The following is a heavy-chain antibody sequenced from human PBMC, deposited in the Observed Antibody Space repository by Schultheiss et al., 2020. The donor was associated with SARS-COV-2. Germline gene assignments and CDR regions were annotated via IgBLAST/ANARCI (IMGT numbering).Heavy chain of an antibody. V-gene: IGHV3-21*01. Sequence: GESLKISCAASGFTFSSYSMNWVRQAPGKGLEWVSSISSSSSYIYYADSVKGRFTISRDNAKNSLYLQMNSLRAEDTAVYYCARDNSRARPDTAMAPLSDYYYYMDVWGKGTTVTVSS. D-gene: IGHD5-18*01. CDR2: ISSSSSYI. CDR1: GFTFSSYS. J-gene: IGHJ6*03. CDR3: ARDNSRARPDTAMAPLSDYYYYMDV.